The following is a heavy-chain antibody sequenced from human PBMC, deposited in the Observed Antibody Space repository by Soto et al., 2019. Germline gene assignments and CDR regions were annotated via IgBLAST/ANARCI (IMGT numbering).Heavy chain of an antibody. CDR3: AALDTAMVKTAGY. V-gene: IGHV3-7*01. Sequence: TLRLSCAASGFTFSSYSMNWVRQAPGKGLEWVANVKQDGSEEYYVDSVKGRFTISRDNAKNSLYLQMNSLRAEDTAVYYCAALDTAMVKTAGYWGQGSLVTVSS. D-gene: IGHD5-18*01. CDR1: GFTFSSYS. J-gene: IGHJ4*02. CDR2: VKQDGSEE.